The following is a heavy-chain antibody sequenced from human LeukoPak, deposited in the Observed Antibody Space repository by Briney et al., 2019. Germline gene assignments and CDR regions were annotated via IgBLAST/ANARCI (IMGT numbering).Heavy chain of an antibody. CDR1: GFTFSSYG. V-gene: IGHV3-30*02. D-gene: IGHD6-6*01. J-gene: IGHJ4*02. Sequence: GGSLRLSCAASGFTFSSYGMHWVRQAPGKGLEWVAFIRYDGSNKYYADSVKGRFTISRDNSKNTLYLQMNSLRAEDTAVYYCARDIMGYSSSSGYFDYWGQGTLVTVSS. CDR3: ARDIMGYSSSSGYFDY. CDR2: IRYDGSNK.